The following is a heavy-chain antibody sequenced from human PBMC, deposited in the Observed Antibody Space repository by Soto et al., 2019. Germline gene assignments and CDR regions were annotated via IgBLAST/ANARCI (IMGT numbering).Heavy chain of an antibody. CDR1: GGSISSSSYY. CDR3: ARLPGYCSGDSCPIDY. Sequence: QLQLQESGPGLVKPSETLSLTCTVSGGSISSSSYYWGWIRQPPGKGLEWIGSIYYSGSTYYNLSLKRRVTISVDTSNNQFSLTLSSVTAADTAVYVCARLPGYCSGDSCPIDYWGQGPLLTVSS. CDR2: IYYSGST. J-gene: IGHJ4*02. V-gene: IGHV4-39*01. D-gene: IGHD2-15*01.